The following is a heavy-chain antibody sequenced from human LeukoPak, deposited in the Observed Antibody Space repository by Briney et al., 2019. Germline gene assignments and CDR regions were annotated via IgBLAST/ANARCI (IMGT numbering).Heavy chain of an antibody. CDR3: ARGRPPSGSYTKASPPYGMDV. V-gene: IGHV4-34*01. CDR1: GGSFSGYY. D-gene: IGHD1-26*01. Sequence: SETLSLTCAVYGGSFSGYYWSWIRQPPGKGLEWIGEINHSGSTNYNPSLKSRVTISVDTSKNQFSLKLSSVTAADTAVYYCARGRPPSGSYTKASPPYGMDVWGQGTTVTVSS. J-gene: IGHJ6*02. CDR2: INHSGST.